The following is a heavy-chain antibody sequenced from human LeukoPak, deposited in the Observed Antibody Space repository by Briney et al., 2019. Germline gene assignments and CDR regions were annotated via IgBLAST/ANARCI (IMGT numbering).Heavy chain of an antibody. Sequence: SETLSLTCTVSGGSISSYYWSWIRQPPGKGLEWIGYIYYSGSTNYNPSLKSRVTISVDTSKNQFSLKLSSVTAADAAVYYCARSVEGYCSGGSCYSYYYYMDVWGKGTTVTVSS. D-gene: IGHD2-15*01. CDR3: ARSVEGYCSGGSCYSYYYYMDV. CDR1: GGSISSYY. CDR2: IYYSGST. J-gene: IGHJ6*03. V-gene: IGHV4-59*01.